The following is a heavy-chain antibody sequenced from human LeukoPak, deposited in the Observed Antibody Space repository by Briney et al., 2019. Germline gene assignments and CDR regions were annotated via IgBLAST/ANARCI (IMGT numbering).Heavy chain of an antibody. V-gene: IGHV5-10-1*01. Sequence: HGESLKISCKGSGYSFSSYWISWVRQMPGKGLEWMGRIDPGDSFTKYRPSLEGRVTISADKSISTAYLQWSSLKASDTAMYYCANVGATHAFDIWGQGTMVTVSS. CDR3: ANVGATHAFDI. J-gene: IGHJ3*02. CDR1: GYSFSSYW. CDR2: IDPGDSFT. D-gene: IGHD1-26*01.